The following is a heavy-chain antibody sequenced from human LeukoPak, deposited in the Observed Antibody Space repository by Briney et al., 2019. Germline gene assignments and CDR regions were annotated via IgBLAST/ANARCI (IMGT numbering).Heavy chain of an antibody. CDR1: GYTFTGYY. J-gene: IGHJ4*02. Sequence: ASVKVSCKASGYTFTGYYMHWVRQAPGQGLEWMGWINPNSGGTNYAQKFQGRVTMTRGTSISTAYMELSRLRSDDTAVYYCARSHDILTGGDYWGQGTLVTVSS. V-gene: IGHV1-2*02. D-gene: IGHD3-9*01. CDR2: INPNSGGT. CDR3: ARSHDILTGGDY.